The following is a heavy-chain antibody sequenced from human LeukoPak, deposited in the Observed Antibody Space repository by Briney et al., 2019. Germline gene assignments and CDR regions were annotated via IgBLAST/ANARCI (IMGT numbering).Heavy chain of an antibody. D-gene: IGHD3-9*01. V-gene: IGHV1-18*04. Sequence: ASVKVSCKASGYTFTSYGISWVRQAPGQGLEWMGWISAYNGNTNYAQKLQGRVTMTTDTSTSTAYMELRSLGSDDTAVYYCAKDLLTGYDILTGYPPLAYWGQGTLVPVSS. CDR3: AKDLLTGYDILTGYPPLAY. CDR2: ISAYNGNT. J-gene: IGHJ4*02. CDR1: GYTFTSYG.